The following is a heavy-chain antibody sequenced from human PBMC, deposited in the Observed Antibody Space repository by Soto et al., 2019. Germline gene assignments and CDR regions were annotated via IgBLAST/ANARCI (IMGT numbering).Heavy chain of an antibody. CDR3: ARATWIQLSLFFDY. CDR1: GYTFTGYY. J-gene: IGHJ4*02. D-gene: IGHD5-18*01. CDR2: INPNGGGT. V-gene: IGHV1-2*02. Sequence: QVQLVQSGAEVKKPGASVKVSCKASGYTFTGYYMHWVRQAPGQGLEWMGWINPNGGGTNYAQKFQGGVTMTRDTSISTAYMELSRLRSDDTAVYYCARATWIQLSLFFDYWGQGTLVTVSS.